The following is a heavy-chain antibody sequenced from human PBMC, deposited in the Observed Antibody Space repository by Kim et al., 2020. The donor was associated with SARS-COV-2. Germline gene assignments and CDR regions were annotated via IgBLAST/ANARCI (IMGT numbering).Heavy chain of an antibody. D-gene: IGHD3-10*01. V-gene: IGHV4-39*01. CDR2: ST. Sequence: STYYNPSLKSRVPISVDTSKNQFSLKLSSVTAADTAVYYCATMVRGVITDWGQGTLVTVSS. J-gene: IGHJ4*02. CDR3: ATMVRGVITD.